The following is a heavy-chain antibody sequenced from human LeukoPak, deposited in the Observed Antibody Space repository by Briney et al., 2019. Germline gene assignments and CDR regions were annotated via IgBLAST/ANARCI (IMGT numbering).Heavy chain of an antibody. CDR3: TTDWNSVAYYGAGAFGS. D-gene: IGHD3-10*01. CDR1: GFAFSDAW. CDR2: IKSKANGEIR. V-gene: IGHV3-15*01. Sequence: GGSLRLSCVASGFAFSDAWMTWVRQTPGKGLEWVGRIKSKANGEIRDYAAPVRGRFTISRDDSKGMLYLQMNSLKIEDTGVYYCTTDWNSVAYYGAGAFGSWGQGTMVTVSS. J-gene: IGHJ3*02.